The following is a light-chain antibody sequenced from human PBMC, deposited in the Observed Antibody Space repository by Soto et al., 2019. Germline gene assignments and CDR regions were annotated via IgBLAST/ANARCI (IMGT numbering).Light chain of an antibody. V-gene: IGKV3-20*01. J-gene: IGKJ3*01. CDR3: QQYVRSPYT. CDR1: QSVSSTY. CDR2: GAS. Sequence: EIVLTQSPGTLSLSPGERATLSCRASQSVSSTYLAWYQQKPGQAPRLLIFGASSRATGIPDRFSGSGSGTDFTLTISRLEPEDVAVYYCQQYVRSPYTFGPGTKLDIK.